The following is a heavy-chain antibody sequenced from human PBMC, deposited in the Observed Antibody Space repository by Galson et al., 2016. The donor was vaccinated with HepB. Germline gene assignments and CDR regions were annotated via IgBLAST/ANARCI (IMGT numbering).Heavy chain of an antibody. Sequence: SETLSLTCTVSGGSISSSTYYWGWIRQPPGKGLEWIASIYYSGDTYYNPSLKSRVTISVDTSKNQFSLKLNSVTTADTAVYFCAREVSYYYYLDVWGKGTTVTVSS. D-gene: IGHD1-14*01. CDR2: IYYSGDT. CDR3: AREVSYYYYLDV. V-gene: IGHV4-39*02. CDR1: GGSISSSTYY. J-gene: IGHJ6*03.